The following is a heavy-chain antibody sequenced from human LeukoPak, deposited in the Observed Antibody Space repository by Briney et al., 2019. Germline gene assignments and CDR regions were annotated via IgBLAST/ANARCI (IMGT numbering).Heavy chain of an antibody. CDR3: AGLDPPFDY. CDR2: ISAYNGNT. Sequence: GPVKVSCKASGYTFTCYGISWVRQARGQGLEWMGWISAYNGNTNYAQKLQGRVTMTTDTSTSTAYMELRSLRSDDTAVYYCAGLDPPFDYWGQGTLVTVSS. CDR1: GYTFTCYG. D-gene: IGHD6-19*01. J-gene: IGHJ4*02. V-gene: IGHV1-18*01.